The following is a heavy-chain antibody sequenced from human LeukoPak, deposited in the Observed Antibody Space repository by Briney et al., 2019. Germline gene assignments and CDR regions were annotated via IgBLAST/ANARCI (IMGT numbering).Heavy chain of an antibody. J-gene: IGHJ4*02. CDR1: GGSISSSSYY. V-gene: IGHV4-39*07. CDR3: ARVVITSRGIYFDY. Sequence: SETLSLTCTVSGGSISSSSYYWGWIRQPPGKGLEWIGSIYYSGSTYYNPSLKSRVTISVDTSKNQFSLKLSSVTAADTAVYYCARVVITSRGIYFDYWGQGTLVTVSS. CDR2: IYYSGST. D-gene: IGHD2/OR15-2a*01.